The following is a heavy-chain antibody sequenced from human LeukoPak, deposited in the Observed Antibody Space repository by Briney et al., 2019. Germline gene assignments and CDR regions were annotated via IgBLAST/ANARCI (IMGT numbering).Heavy chain of an antibody. V-gene: IGHV3-9*03. CDR2: ISWNSGSI. J-gene: IGHJ3*02. Sequence: GGSLRLSCAASGFTFSGYWMHWVRQAPGKGLEWVSGISWNSGSIGYADSVKGRFTISRDNAKNSLYLQMNSLRAEDMALYYCAKAVGATRFDAFDIWGQGTMVTVSS. CDR1: GFTFSGYW. D-gene: IGHD1-26*01. CDR3: AKAVGATRFDAFDI.